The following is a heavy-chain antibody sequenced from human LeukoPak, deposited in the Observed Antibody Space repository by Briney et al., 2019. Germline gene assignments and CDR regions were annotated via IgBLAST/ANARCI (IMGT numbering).Heavy chain of an antibody. CDR3: ARVGRGYSFNVYYFDY. Sequence: GGSLRLSCAASGSTLSSYAMHWVRQAPGKGLEWVAVVSYDGGNKYYADSVKGRFTISRDNSKNTLYLQMNSLRAEDTAVYYCARVGRGYSFNVYYFDYWGQGTLVTVSS. D-gene: IGHD5-18*01. J-gene: IGHJ4*02. V-gene: IGHV3-30*04. CDR2: VSYDGGNK. CDR1: GSTLSSYA.